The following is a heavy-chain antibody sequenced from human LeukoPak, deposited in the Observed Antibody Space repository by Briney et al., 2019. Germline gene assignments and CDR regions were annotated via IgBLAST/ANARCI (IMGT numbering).Heavy chain of an antibody. J-gene: IGHJ5*02. V-gene: IGHV1-2*02. CDR3: ARGGLMGYCSSTSCWNWFDP. Sequence: GASVKVSCKASGYTFTVYYMHWVRQAPGQGLEWMGWINPNSGGTNYAQKFQGRVTMTRDTSISTAYMELSRLRSDDTAVYYCARGGLMGYCSSTSCWNWFDPWGQGTLVTVSS. CDR2: INPNSGGT. CDR1: GYTFTVYY. D-gene: IGHD2-2*01.